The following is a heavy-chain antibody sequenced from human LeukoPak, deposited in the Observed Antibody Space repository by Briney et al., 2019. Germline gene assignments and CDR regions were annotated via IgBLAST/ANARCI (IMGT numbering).Heavy chain of an antibody. J-gene: IGHJ4*02. CDR1: GFTFSSYW. Sequence: GGSLRLSCAASGFTFSSYWMSWVRQAPGKGLEWVANIKQDGSEKYYVDSVKGRFTISRDNAKNSLYLQMNSLRAEDTAVYYCATPAGVVVAADYYFDYWGQGTLVTVSS. D-gene: IGHD2-15*01. V-gene: IGHV3-7*01. CDR3: ATPAGVVVAADYYFDY. CDR2: IKQDGSEK.